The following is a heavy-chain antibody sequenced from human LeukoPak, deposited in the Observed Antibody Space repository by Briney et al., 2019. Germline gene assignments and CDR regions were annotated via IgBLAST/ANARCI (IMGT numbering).Heavy chain of an antibody. J-gene: IGHJ4*02. CDR2: IYSGGRT. CDR1: GFTFSSYG. D-gene: IGHD1-26*01. CDR3: ARESGSYYGVTLDY. V-gene: IGHV3-NL1*01. Sequence: PGGSLRLSCAASGFTFSSYGMHWVRQAPGKGLEWVSVIYSGGRTEYADSVKGRFTISRDNSKDTLYLQMNSLRAEDTAVYYCARESGSYYGVTLDYWGQGTLVTVSS.